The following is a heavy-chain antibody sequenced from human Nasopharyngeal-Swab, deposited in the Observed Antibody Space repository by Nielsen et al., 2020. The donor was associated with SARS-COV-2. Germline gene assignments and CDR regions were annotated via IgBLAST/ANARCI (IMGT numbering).Heavy chain of an antibody. CDR1: GGSISSSSYY. CDR3: ATPRYYYGSGSYGGMDV. CDR2: IYYSGST. D-gene: IGHD3-10*01. Sequence: SETLSLTCTVSGGSISSSSYYWGWIRQPPGKGLEWIGGIYYSGSTYYNPFLKSRVTISVDTSKNQFSLKLSSVTAADTAVYYCATPRYYYGSGSYGGMDVWGQGTTVTVSS. V-gene: IGHV4-39*01. J-gene: IGHJ6*02.